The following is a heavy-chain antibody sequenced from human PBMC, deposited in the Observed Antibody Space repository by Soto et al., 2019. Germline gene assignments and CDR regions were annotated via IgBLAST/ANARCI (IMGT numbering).Heavy chain of an antibody. CDR1: GYTFTGYY. Sequence: ASVKVSCKASGYTFTGYYMHWVRQAPGQGLEWMGWINPNSGGTNYAQKFQGRVTMTRDTSISTAYMELSRLRSDDTAVYYCARDPARFYYDILTGHQNWFDPWGQGTRVTVSS. V-gene: IGHV1-2*02. D-gene: IGHD3-9*01. J-gene: IGHJ5*02. CDR2: INPNSGGT. CDR3: ARDPARFYYDILTGHQNWFDP.